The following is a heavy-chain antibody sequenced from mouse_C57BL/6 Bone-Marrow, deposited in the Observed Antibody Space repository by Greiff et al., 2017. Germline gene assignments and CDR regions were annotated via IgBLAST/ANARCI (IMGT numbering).Heavy chain of an antibody. V-gene: IGHV7-1*01. J-gene: IGHJ4*01. CDR1: GFTFSDFY. CDR3: ASDAGGYAMDY. Sequence: EVKLMESGGGLVQSGRSLRLSCATSGFTFSDFYMEWVRQAPGKGLEWIAASRNKANDYTTEYSASVKGRFIVSRDTSQSILYLQMNALRAEDTAIYYCASDAGGYAMDYWGQGTSVTVSS. CDR2: SRNKANDYTT.